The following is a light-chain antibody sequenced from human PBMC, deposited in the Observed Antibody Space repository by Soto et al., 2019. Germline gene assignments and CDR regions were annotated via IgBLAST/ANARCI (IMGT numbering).Light chain of an antibody. V-gene: IGKV3-15*01. CDR2: GAS. J-gene: IGKJ5*01. CDR3: QQYNNWPIT. Sequence: EVVLTQSPATLSVSPGEGATLSCRASQSVNFLLAWYQQKPGQAPRLLIYGASTRATGVPARFSGSGSETEFTLTISTLQSEDFAVYYCQQYNNWPITFGQGTRLEIK. CDR1: QSVNFL.